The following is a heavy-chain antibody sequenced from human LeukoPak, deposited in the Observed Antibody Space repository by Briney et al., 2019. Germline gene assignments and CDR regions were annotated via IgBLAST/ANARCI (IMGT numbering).Heavy chain of an antibody. CDR2: IYYSGST. D-gene: IGHD4-23*01. V-gene: IGHV4-59*01. CDR1: GGSFSGYY. Sequence: SETLSLTCAVYGGSFSGYYWSWIRQPPGKGLEWIGYIYYSGSTNYNPSLKSRVTISVDTSKNQFSLKLSSVTAADTAVYYCARDDYGGLYGMDVWGQGTTVTVSS. J-gene: IGHJ6*02. CDR3: ARDDYGGLYGMDV.